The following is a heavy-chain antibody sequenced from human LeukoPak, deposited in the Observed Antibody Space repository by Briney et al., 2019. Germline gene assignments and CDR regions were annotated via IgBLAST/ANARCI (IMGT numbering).Heavy chain of an antibody. CDR2: ISSSSSYI. CDR1: GFTFSSYS. Sequence: GGSLRLSCAASGFTFSSYSMNWVRQAPGKGLEWVSSISSSSSYIYYADSVKGRFTISRDNSKNTLYLQMNSLRAEDTAVYYCAKDPSLLWFGELLQRGAYGMDVWGQGTTVTVSS. V-gene: IGHV3-21*01. CDR3: AKDPSLLWFGELLQRGAYGMDV. J-gene: IGHJ6*02. D-gene: IGHD3-10*01.